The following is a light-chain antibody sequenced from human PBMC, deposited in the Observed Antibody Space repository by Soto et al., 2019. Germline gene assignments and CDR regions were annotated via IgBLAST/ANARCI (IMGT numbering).Light chain of an antibody. Sequence: QSALTQPRSVSGSPGQSVTISCTGTSSDVGGYNYVSWYQQHPGKAPKLMIYDVTKRPSGVPDRFAGSKSGNTASLSISGLQAEDEADYYCCAFAGTSTSFGTGTKLNVL. CDR1: SSDVGGYNY. CDR3: CAFAGTSTS. J-gene: IGLJ1*01. V-gene: IGLV2-11*01. CDR2: DVT.